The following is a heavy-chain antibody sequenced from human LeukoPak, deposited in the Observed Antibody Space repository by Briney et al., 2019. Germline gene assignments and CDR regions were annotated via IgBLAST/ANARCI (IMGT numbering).Heavy chain of an antibody. CDR2: IWYDGSNE. J-gene: IGHJ3*02. Sequence: GRSLRLSCAASGFTFSNYGMHWVRQAPGKGLEWVAVIWYDGSNEYYADSVKGRFTVSRDNSENTLSLQMNSLRAEDTAMYHCAKDHPHSAYTGVRTGVFDIWGQGTMVTVSS. V-gene: IGHV3-33*06. CDR1: GFTFSNYG. CDR3: AKDHPHSAYTGVRTGVFDI. D-gene: IGHD3-16*01.